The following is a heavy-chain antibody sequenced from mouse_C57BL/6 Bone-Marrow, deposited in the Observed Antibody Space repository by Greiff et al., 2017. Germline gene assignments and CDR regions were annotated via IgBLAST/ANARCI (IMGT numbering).Heavy chain of an antibody. J-gene: IGHJ3*01. CDR1: GYTFTSYG. D-gene: IGHD2-1*01. Sequence: VQLQQSGAELARPGASVKLSCKASGYTFTSYGISWVKQRTGQGLEWIGEISPRSGNTYYNEKFKGKATLTADKASSAAYMELRSLTSEDAAVYFCASPIYYGTAWFAYWGQGTLVTVSA. CDR3: ASPIYYGTAWFAY. V-gene: IGHV1-81*01. CDR2: ISPRSGNT.